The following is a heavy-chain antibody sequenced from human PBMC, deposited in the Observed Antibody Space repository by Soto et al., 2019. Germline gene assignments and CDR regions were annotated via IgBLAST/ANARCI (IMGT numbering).Heavy chain of an antibody. D-gene: IGHD6-19*01. CDR3: ARDGTGYSSGWTGYYYYGMDV. CDR2: ISAYNGNT. J-gene: IGHJ6*02. CDR1: GYTFTSYG. V-gene: IGHV1-18*01. Sequence: QVQLVQSGAEVKKPGASVKVSCKASGYTFTSYGISWVRQAPGQGLEWMGWISAYNGNTNYAQTLQGRVTMTTDTSTSTAYMELRSLRSDDTAVYYCARDGTGYSSGWTGYYYYGMDVWGQGTTVTVSS.